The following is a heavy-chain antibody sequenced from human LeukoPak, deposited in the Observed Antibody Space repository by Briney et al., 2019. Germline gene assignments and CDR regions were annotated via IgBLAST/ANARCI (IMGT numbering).Heavy chain of an antibody. D-gene: IGHD2-2*01. V-gene: IGHV1-69*05. Sequence: SVKVSCKASGGTFSSYAISWVRQAPGQGLEWMGGIIPIFGTANYAQKFQGRVTITTDESTSTAYMELSSLRSEDTAVYYCARGAAAIGGHYFDYWGQGTLVTVSS. CDR3: ARGAAAIGGHYFDY. CDR2: IIPIFGTA. CDR1: GGTFSSYA. J-gene: IGHJ4*02.